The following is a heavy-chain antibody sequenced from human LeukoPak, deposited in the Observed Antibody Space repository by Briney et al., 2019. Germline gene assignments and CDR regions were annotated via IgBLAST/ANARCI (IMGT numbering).Heavy chain of an antibody. D-gene: IGHD6-13*01. Sequence: VASVKVSCKASGYTFTSYGISWVRQAPGQGLEWMGWISAYNGNTNYAQKLQGRVTMTTDTSTSTAYMELRSLRSEDTAVYYCARDLVEKHLQLVLGPYYFDYWGQGTLVTVSS. J-gene: IGHJ4*02. V-gene: IGHV1-18*01. CDR1: GYTFTSYG. CDR3: ARDLVEKHLQLVLGPYYFDY. CDR2: ISAYNGNT.